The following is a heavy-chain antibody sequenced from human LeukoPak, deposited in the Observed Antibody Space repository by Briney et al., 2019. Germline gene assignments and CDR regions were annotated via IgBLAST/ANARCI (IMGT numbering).Heavy chain of an antibody. D-gene: IGHD3-10*01. V-gene: IGHV1-24*01. Sequence: ASVKVSCKVSGYTLTELSMHWVRQAPGKGLEWMGGFDPEDGETIYAQKFQGRVTMTEDTSTDTAYMELSSLRSEDTAVYYCATDLTGGDAFDIWGQGTMVTVSS. CDR2: FDPEDGET. J-gene: IGHJ3*02. CDR3: ATDLTGGDAFDI. CDR1: GYTLTELS.